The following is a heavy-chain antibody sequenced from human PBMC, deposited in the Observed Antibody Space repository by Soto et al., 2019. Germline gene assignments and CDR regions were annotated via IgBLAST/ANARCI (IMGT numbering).Heavy chain of an antibody. D-gene: IGHD2-2*01. Sequence: SETLSLTCTVSGGSISSSSYYWGWIRQPPGKGLEWIGSIYYSGSTYYNPSLKSRVTISVDTSKNQFSLKLSSVTAADTAVYYCGRHVFEYQLQEEYYYYMDVWGKGTTVTVSS. CDR3: GRHVFEYQLQEEYYYYMDV. CDR1: GGSISSSSYY. J-gene: IGHJ6*03. CDR2: IYYSGST. V-gene: IGHV4-39*01.